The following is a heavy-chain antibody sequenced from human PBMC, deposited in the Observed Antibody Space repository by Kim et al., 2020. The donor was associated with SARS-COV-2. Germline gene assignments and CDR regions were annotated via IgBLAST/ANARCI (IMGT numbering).Heavy chain of an antibody. Sequence: GGSLRLSCAASGFTFSSYGMHWVRQAPGKGLEWVAVISYDGSNKYYADSVKGRFTISRDNSKNTLYLQMNSLRAEDTAVYYCAKARGSYSRDFDYWGQGTLVTVSS. J-gene: IGHJ4*02. D-gene: IGHD1-26*01. CDR2: ISYDGSNK. V-gene: IGHV3-30*18. CDR1: GFTFSSYG. CDR3: AKARGSYSRDFDY.